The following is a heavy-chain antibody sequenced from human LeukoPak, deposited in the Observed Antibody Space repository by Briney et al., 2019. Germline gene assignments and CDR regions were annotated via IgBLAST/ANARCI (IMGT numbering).Heavy chain of an antibody. CDR2: MKPDSGDT. Sequence: ASVKVSCKASGYTFTTYDINWVRQAPGQGLEWMGWMKPDSGDTGYSQKFQGRVTMTRDTSINTAYMELSSLRSEDTAVYYCARPRAAAGFDSWGRGTLVTVSS. CDR1: GYTFTTYD. D-gene: IGHD6-13*01. J-gene: IGHJ4*02. V-gene: IGHV1-8*01. CDR3: ARPRAAAGFDS.